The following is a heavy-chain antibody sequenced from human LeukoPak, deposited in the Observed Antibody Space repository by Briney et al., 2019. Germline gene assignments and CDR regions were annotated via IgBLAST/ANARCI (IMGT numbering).Heavy chain of an antibody. D-gene: IGHD3-3*01. CDR1: GYTFTGYY. CDR3: AGPNYDFWSGYPNWFDP. J-gene: IGHJ5*02. V-gene: IGHV1-2*02. CDR2: INPNSGGT. Sequence: ASVKVSCKASGYTFTGYYMHWVRQAPGQGLEWMGWINPNSGGTNYAQKFQGRVTMTRDTSISTAYMELSRLRSDDTAVYYCAGPNYDFWSGYPNWFDPRGQGTLVTVSS.